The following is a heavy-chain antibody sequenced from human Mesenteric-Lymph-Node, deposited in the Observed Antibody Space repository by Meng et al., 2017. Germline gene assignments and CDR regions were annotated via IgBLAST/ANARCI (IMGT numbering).Heavy chain of an antibody. Sequence: QVRLQQWGAGLLKPSETLSPPCAFYGGSFSGYYWSWIRQPPGKGLEWIGEINHSGSTNYNPSLKSRVTISVDTSKNQFSLKLTSVTAADTAVYYCARDYSGGYYWFDPWGKGTLVTVSS. CDR2: INHSGST. CDR3: ARDYSGGYYWFDP. D-gene: IGHD2-15*01. CDR1: GGSFSGYY. V-gene: IGHV4-34*01. J-gene: IGHJ5*02.